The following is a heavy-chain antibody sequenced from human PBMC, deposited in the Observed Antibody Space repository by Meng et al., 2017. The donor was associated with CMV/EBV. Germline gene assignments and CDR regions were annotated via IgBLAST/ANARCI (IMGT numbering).Heavy chain of an antibody. V-gene: IGHV3-74*01. CDR1: GFHRRSYW. Sequence: VELVECGGGFVQPGGFLELSCKVLGFHRRSYWMHWVRQAPGKGLEWVSRIHVDGRGISYADSVKGRFTISKDDARNSLHLQMNSLRVEDTAVYYCARGLEENLGWEMGYWGQGTLVTVSS. J-gene: IGHJ4*02. CDR2: IHVDGRGI. D-gene: IGHD1-26*01. CDR3: ARGLEENLGWEMGY.